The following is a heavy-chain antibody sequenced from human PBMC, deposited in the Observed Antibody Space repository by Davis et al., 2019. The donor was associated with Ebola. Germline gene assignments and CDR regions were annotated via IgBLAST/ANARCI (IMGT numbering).Heavy chain of an antibody. J-gene: IGHJ3*02. CDR2: IKQDGSEK. CDR1: GFTFSSYW. CDR3: AGSCGGSCSSGDAFDI. D-gene: IGHD2-15*01. Sequence: GALRLSCAASGFTFSSYWMSWVRQAPGKGLEWVANIKQDGSEKYYVDSVKGRFTISRDNAKNSLYLQMNSLRAEDTAVYYCAGSCGGSCSSGDAFDIWGQGTMVTVSS. V-gene: IGHV3-7*03.